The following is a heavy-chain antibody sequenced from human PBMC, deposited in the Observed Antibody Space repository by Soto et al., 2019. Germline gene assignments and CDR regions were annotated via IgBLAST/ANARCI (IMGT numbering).Heavy chain of an antibody. CDR2: IYPRDSHT. J-gene: IGHJ3*01. D-gene: IGHD1-1*01. CDR1: GYTFTNYW. V-gene: IGHV5-51*01. Sequence: PGESLKICCQGSGYTFTNYWIVWVRQLPGKGREWMGIIYPRDSHTTYSPSFQGQVTLSDDKSLNSAFLQWSSLKASDTATYYCARFAATSGINAFDVWGPGTMVTVS. CDR3: ARFAATSGINAFDV.